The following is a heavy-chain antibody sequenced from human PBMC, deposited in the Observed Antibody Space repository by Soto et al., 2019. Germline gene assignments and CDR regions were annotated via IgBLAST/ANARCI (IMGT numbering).Heavy chain of an antibody. V-gene: IGHV1-3*01. D-gene: IGHD3-10*01. J-gene: IGHJ4*02. CDR2: INAAIGNT. Sequence: QVQLVQSGAEVKKPGASVKVSCKASGYTFTNYAMHWVRQAPGQRLEWMGWINAAIGNTKYSQKFQGSVTITRDTSANTAYMKLSSLRSEDTAVYYCARRNVYGSGSYSFDYWGQGTLVIVSS. CDR3: ARRNVYGSGSYSFDY. CDR1: GYTFTNYA.